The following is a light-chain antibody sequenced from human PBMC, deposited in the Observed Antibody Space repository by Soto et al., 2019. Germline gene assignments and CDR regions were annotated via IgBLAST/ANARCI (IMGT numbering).Light chain of an antibody. J-gene: IGLJ1*01. V-gene: IGLV1-40*01. CDR1: SSNIGAGYD. CDR2: ANY. Sequence: QSVLTQPPSVSGAPGQRVTISCTGSSSNIGAGYDVHWYQQFPGAAPKLLIYANYNRPSGVPDRVSGSKSGNTASLTISGLQTEDEADYYCSSYTSSSTLFGTGTKVTVL. CDR3: SSYTSSSTL.